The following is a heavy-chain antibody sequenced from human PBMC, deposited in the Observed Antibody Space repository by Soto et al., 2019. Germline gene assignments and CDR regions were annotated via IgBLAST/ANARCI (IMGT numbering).Heavy chain of an antibody. V-gene: IGHV3-30*04. CDR2: ISYDGSKT. Sequence: GGSLRLSCAASAFTFRSYTMHWVRQAPGKGLEWVATISYDGSKTNYADSVRGRFTISRDNSKSTLFLQMDSLRPEDTAVYSCARDRDSSYFPPPYSFDSWGQGTLVTVSS. J-gene: IGHJ4*02. CDR3: ARDRDSSYFPPPYSFDS. CDR1: AFTFRSYT. D-gene: IGHD4-4*01.